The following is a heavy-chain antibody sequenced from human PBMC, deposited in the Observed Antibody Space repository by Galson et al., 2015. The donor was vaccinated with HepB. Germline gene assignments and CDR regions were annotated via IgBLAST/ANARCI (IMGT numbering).Heavy chain of an antibody. D-gene: IGHD3-3*01. J-gene: IGHJ6*02. CDR3: ARGSPHYDFWSGRRSHDYGMDV. CDR1: GGTFSSYA. Sequence: SVKVSCKASGGTFSSYAISWVRQAPGQGLEWMGGIIPIFGTANYAQKFQGRVTITADESTSTAYMELSSLRSEDTAVYYCARGSPHYDFWSGRRSHDYGMDVWGQGTTVTVSS. CDR2: IIPIFGTA. V-gene: IGHV1-69*13.